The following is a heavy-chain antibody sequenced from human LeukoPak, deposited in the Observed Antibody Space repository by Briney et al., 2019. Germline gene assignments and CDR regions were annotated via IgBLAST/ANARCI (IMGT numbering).Heavy chain of an antibody. D-gene: IGHD2-2*01. V-gene: IGHV4-38-2*02. CDR3: ARELIKYCSSTSCYDGDAFDI. CDR2: IYHSGST. Sequence: SETLSLTCTVSGYSISSGYYWGWIRQPPGKGLEWIGSIYHSGSTYYNPSLKSRVTISVDTSKNQFSLKLSSVTAADTAVYYCARELIKYCSSTSCYDGDAFDIWGQGTMVTVSS. CDR1: GYSISSGYY. J-gene: IGHJ3*02.